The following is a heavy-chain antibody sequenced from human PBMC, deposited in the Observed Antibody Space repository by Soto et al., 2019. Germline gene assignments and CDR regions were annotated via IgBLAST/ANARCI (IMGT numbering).Heavy chain of an antibody. Sequence: DVRLLESGGGLVQPGGSLRLSCAASGFTFSSYSMSWVRQAPGKGLEWVSTIGTSASTYYGDCVRGRFTISRDNSRNTLYLQRNSLRAEDTAVYYCADLSRYCTSSNCDWGQGTLVTVSS. V-gene: IGHV3-23*01. CDR3: ADLSRYCTSSNCD. J-gene: IGHJ4*02. D-gene: IGHD2-2*01. CDR2: IGTSAST. CDR1: GFTFSSYS.